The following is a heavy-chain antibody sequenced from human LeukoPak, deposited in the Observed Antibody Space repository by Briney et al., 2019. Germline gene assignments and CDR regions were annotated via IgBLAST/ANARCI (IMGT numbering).Heavy chain of an antibody. V-gene: IGHV4-31*03. J-gene: IGHJ2*01. CDR2: IYYSGST. CDR1: GGSISSGGYY. D-gene: IGHD3-10*01. Sequence: SETLSFTCTVSGGSISSGGYYWSWIRQHPGKGLEWIGYIYYSGSTYYNPSLKSRVTISVDTSKNQFSLKLSSVTAADTAVYYCARDRGSGSYYNGYWYFDLWGRGTLVTVSS. CDR3: ARDRGSGSYYNGYWYFDL.